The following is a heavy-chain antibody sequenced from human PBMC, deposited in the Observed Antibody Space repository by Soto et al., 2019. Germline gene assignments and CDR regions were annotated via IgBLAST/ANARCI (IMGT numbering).Heavy chain of an antibody. V-gene: IGHV3-30-3*01. CDR3: ATPFGGDYPRLPLSFDY. CDR2: ISYDGSNK. J-gene: IGHJ4*02. Sequence: PGGSLRLSCAASGFTFSSYAMHWVRQAPGKGLEWVAVISYDGSNKYYADSVKGRFTISRDNSKNTLFLQMNSLRAEDTAVYYCATPFGGDYPRLPLSFDYWGQGTLVTV. CDR1: GFTFSSYA. D-gene: IGHD4-17*01.